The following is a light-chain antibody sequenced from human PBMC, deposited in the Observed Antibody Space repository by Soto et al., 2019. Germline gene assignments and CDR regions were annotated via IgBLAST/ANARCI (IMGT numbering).Light chain of an antibody. J-gene: IGKJ1*01. Sequence: DIQMTQSPSTLSASVGDRVTITCRASQSVSRLLAWYQQKPGKAPKLLVHLASNLETNVPSRFSATWSGTDFTLTISSLQPDDFATYYCHQYNSYPWTFGQGTTLDVK. CDR2: LAS. V-gene: IGKV1-5*03. CDR1: QSVSRL. CDR3: HQYNSYPWT.